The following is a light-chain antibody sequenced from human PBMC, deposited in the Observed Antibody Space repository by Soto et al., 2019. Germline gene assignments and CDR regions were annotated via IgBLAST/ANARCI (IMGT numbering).Light chain of an antibody. CDR2: DVT. J-gene: IGLJ3*02. CDR1: SSDVGAYNY. V-gene: IGLV2-11*01. Sequence: QSALTQPRSVSGSPGQSVTISCTGTSSDVGAYNYVSWYQQHPGKAPKLMIYDVTKRPSGVPDRFSGSKSGNTASLTISGLQAEDEADYYCSSYAGSNTWVFGGGTKLTVL. CDR3: SSYAGSNTWV.